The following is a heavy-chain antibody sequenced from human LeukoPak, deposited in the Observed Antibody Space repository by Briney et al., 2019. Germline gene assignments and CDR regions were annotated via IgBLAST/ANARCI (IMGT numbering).Heavy chain of an antibody. V-gene: IGHV3-15*01. CDR1: GFTFSNAW. CDR3: TTSRPSSILGYVWGRDAFDI. CDR2: IKSKTDGGTT. Sequence: GGSLRLSCAASGFTFSNAWMSWVRQAPGKGLEWVGRIKSKTDGGTTDYAAPAKGRFTISRDDSKNTLYLQMNSLKTEDTAVYYCTTSRPSSILGYVWGRDAFDIWGQGTMVTVSS. J-gene: IGHJ3*02. D-gene: IGHD3-16*01.